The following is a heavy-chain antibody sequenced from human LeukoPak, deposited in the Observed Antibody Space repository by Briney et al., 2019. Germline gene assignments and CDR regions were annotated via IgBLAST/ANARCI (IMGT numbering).Heavy chain of an antibody. CDR2: IYSGGST. CDR3: ARILRSQITMIVVVTIGGLGYMDV. Sequence: GGSLRLSCAASGFTASSNYMSWVRQAPGKGLEWASVIYSGGSTYYADSVKGRFTISRDNSKNTLYLQMNSLRAEDTAVYYCARILRSQITMIVVVTIGGLGYMDVWGKGTTVTVSS. J-gene: IGHJ6*03. CDR1: GFTASSNY. D-gene: IGHD3-22*01. V-gene: IGHV3-53*01.